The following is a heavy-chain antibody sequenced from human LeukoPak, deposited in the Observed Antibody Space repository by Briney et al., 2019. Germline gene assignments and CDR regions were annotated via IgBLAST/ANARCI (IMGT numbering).Heavy chain of an antibody. J-gene: IGHJ4*02. CDR2: IYPGDSET. CDR1: GYSFTSYW. V-gene: IGHV5-51*01. CDR3: ARQDGYGRYYFDY. D-gene: IGHD5-18*01. Sequence: GESLKISCKGSGYSFTSYWIGWVRQMPGKGLEWMGIIYPGDSETRYSPSFQGQVTISVDKSISTAYLQWSSLKASDTAMYYCARQDGYGRYYFDYWGQGTLVTVSS.